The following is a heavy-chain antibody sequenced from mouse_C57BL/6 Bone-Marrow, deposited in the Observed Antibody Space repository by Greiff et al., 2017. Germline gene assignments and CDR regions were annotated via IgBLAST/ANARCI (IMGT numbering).Heavy chain of an antibody. J-gene: IGHJ1*03. V-gene: IGHV2-2*01. CDR1: GFSLTSYG. CDR3: ARKSGSSYDWDFDV. D-gene: IGHD1-1*01. CDR2: IWSGGST. Sequence: QVQLKQSGPGLVQPSQSLSITCTVSGFSLTSYGVHWVRQSPGKGLEWLGVIWSGGSTDYNAAFISRLSISKDNSKSKVFFKMNSLQADDTAIYYCARKSGSSYDWDFDVWGTGTTVTVSS.